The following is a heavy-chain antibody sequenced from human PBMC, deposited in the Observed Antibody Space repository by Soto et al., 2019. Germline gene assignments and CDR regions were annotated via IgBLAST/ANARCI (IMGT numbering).Heavy chain of an antibody. CDR1: GFTFINYA. Sequence: EVQLLESGGGLVQPGGSLRLSCEGSGFTFINYAMNWVRQAPGKGLEWVSAVSGGGDTTFYADSVKGRFTISRDNSKNTVSLQINRLGVDDTAVYYCARKVPGSTGIAIYGYCDRWGRGTLVTVTS. J-gene: IGHJ2*01. D-gene: IGHD3-10*01. CDR2: VSGGGDTT. CDR3: ARKVPGSTGIAIYGYCDR. V-gene: IGHV3-23*01.